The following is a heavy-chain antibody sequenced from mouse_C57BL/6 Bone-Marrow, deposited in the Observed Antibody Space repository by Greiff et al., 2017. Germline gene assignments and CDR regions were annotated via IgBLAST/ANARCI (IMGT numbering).Heavy chain of an antibody. J-gene: IGHJ3*01. V-gene: IGHV1-53*01. D-gene: IGHD2-4*01. CDR1: GYTFSCYW. CDR2: ISPSNGGT. CDR3: ASSKRLRWFAY. Sequence: QVQLQQPGTELVKPGASVKLSCKASGYTFSCYWMHWVKQRPGQGLEWIGNISPSNGGTNYTEKFKSKATLTVDKTSSTAFMQLCSLTSEDSAVDYCASSKRLRWFAYWGQGTLVTVSA.